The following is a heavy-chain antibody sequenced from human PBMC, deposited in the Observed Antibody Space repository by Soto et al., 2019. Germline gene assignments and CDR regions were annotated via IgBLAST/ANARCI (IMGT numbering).Heavy chain of an antibody. CDR3: ARDKITGLFDY. J-gene: IGHJ4*02. V-gene: IGHV4-34*01. D-gene: IGHD2-8*02. CDR2: INHSGST. CDR1: GGSFSGYH. Sequence: SETLSLTCAVYGGSFSGYHWSWIRQPPGKGLEWIGEINHSGSTNYNPSLKSRVTISVDTSKNQFSLKLTSVTAADTAVYYCARDKITGLFDYWGQGTLVTVSS.